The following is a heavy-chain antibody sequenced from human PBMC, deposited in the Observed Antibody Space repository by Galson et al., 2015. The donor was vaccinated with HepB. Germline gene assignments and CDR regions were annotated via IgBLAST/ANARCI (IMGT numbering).Heavy chain of an antibody. CDR2: INDNGDDM. J-gene: IGHJ6*02. V-gene: IGHV3-23*01. D-gene: IGHD6-19*01. Sequence: SLRLSCAASEFTFSTYAMAWVRQPPGKGLEWVSSINDNGDDMYYAHSVRGRFAISRDNSKNTLYLQMSSLRTEDTAVYYCAKPGERWLIRGAGMDVWGQGTPVTVSS. CDR1: EFTFSTYA. CDR3: AKPGERWLIRGAGMDV.